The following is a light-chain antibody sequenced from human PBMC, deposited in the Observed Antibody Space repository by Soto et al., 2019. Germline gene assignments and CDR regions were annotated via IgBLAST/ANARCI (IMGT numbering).Light chain of an antibody. V-gene: IGLV2-23*01. CDR1: SSDFGGYKF. CDR2: ETS. J-gene: IGLJ1*01. CDR3: FSFTSTNTHV. Sequence: QSVLTQPASVSGSPGQSVTISCTGTSSDFGGYKFVSWYQHHPGTVPKVIIYETSKRPSGVSDRFSGSKSGNTASLTISGLQAEDEADYYCFSFTSTNTHVFGSGTKVTVL.